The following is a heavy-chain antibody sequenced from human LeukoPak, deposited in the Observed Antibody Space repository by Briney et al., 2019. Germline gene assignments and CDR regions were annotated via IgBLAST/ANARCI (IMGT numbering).Heavy chain of an antibody. D-gene: IGHD5-18*01. V-gene: IGHV4-59*08. CDR1: GGSISSYY. CDR3: TRVNTAMVNSYYYYGLDV. CDR2: IYNSGST. Sequence: PSETLSLTCSVSGGSISSYYWSWIRQSPGKGLVWIGNIYNSGSTNFNPSLKSRATISVDTSKKQFSLKVSSVTAADTAVYYCTRVNTAMVNSYYYYGLDVWGQGTTVTVSS. J-gene: IGHJ6*02.